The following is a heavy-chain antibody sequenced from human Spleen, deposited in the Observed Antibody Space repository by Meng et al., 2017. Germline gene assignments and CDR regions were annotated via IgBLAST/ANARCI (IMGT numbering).Heavy chain of an antibody. CDR1: GGSFSDYY. CDR2: INHSGST. CDR3: ARGPTTMAHDFDY. J-gene: IGHJ4*02. V-gene: IGHV4-34*01. Sequence: SETLSLTCVVSGGSFSDYYWSWIRQPPGKGLEWIGEINHSGSTNYNQSLEIRATISVDTSQNNLSLKLISVTATDSAVYYCARGPTTMAHDFDYWGQGTLVTVSS. D-gene: IGHD4-11*01.